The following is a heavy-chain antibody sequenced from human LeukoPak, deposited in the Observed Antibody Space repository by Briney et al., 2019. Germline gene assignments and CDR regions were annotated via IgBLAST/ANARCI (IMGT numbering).Heavy chain of an antibody. V-gene: IGHV3-64D*06. CDR3: VKDLTSAAPSDY. Sequence: PGGSLRLSCSASGFTFSSYAMHWVRQAPGKGLEYVSAISSNGGSTYYAASVKGRFTISRDNSRNTLYLQMSSLRGEDTAVYYCVKDLTSAAPSDYWGQGTLVTVSS. J-gene: IGHJ4*02. CDR2: ISSNGGST. CDR1: GFTFSSYA. D-gene: IGHD2-2*01.